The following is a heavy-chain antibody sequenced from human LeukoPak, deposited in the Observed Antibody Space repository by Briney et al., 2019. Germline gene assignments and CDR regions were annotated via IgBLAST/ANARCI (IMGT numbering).Heavy chain of an antibody. CDR3: ARGSSSSWAYFDY. V-gene: IGHV5-51*01. Sequence: GESLKISCKGSGYSFTSHWIGWVRQMPGKGLEWMGIIYPGDSDTRYSPSFQGQVTISADKSISTAYLQWSSLKASDTAMYYCARGSSSSWAYFDYWGQGTLVTVSS. J-gene: IGHJ4*02. CDR1: GYSFTSHW. D-gene: IGHD6-13*01. CDR2: IYPGDSDT.